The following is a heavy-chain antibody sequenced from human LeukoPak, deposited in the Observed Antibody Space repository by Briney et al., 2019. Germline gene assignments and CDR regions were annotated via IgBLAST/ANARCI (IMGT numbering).Heavy chain of an antibody. CDR1: GGSISSSSYY. Sequence: SETLSLTCTVSGGSISSSSYYWGWIRQPPGKGLEWIGSIYYSGSTYYNPSLKSRVTISVDTSKNQFSQKLSSVTAADTAVCYCARLPYYYDSSGYPYPFFDYWGQGTLVTVSS. CDR3: ARLPYYYDSSGYPYPFFDY. CDR2: IYYSGST. J-gene: IGHJ4*02. V-gene: IGHV4-39*01. D-gene: IGHD3-22*01.